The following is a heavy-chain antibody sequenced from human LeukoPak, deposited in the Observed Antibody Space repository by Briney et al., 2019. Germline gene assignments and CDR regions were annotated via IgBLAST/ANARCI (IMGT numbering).Heavy chain of an antibody. CDR2: INAGNGNT. CDR3: ARDGSGSYFYYFDY. V-gene: IGHV1-3*03. CDR1: EYTFTSYY. Sequence: GASVKVSCKASEYTFTSYYMHWVRQAPGQRLEWMGWINAGNGNTKYSQEFQGRVTITRDTSASTAYMELSSLRSEDMAVYYCARDGSGSYFYYFDYWGQGTLVTVSS. J-gene: IGHJ4*02. D-gene: IGHD1-26*01.